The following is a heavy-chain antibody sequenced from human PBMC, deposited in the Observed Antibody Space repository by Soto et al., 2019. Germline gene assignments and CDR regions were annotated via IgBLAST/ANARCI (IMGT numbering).Heavy chain of an antibody. V-gene: IGHV1-2*04. CDR3: ARDIVGCRLDAFDI. D-gene: IGHD1-26*01. J-gene: IGHJ3*02. Sequence: QVQLVQSGAEVKKPGASVKVSCKASGYTFTGYYMHWVRQAPGQGLEWMGWINPNSGGTNYAQKFQGWVTMTRDTSISTAYMELGRLRSDDTAVYYCARDIVGCRLDAFDIWGQGTMVTVSS. CDR2: INPNSGGT. CDR1: GYTFTGYY.